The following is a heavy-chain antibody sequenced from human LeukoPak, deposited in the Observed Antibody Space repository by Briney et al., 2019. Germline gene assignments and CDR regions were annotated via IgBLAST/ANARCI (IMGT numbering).Heavy chain of an antibody. CDR2: INHSGST. D-gene: IGHD3-10*01. Sequence: SETLSLTCAVYGGSFSGYYWSWIRQPPGKGLEWIGEINHSGSTNYNPSLKSRVTISVDTSKNQFSLKLSSVTAADTAVYYCARELLLWFGELSHFDYWGQGTLVTVSS. J-gene: IGHJ4*02. CDR3: ARELLLWFGELSHFDY. CDR1: GGSFSGYY. V-gene: IGHV4-34*01.